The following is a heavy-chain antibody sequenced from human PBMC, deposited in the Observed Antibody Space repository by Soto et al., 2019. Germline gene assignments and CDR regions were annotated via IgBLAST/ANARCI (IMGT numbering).Heavy chain of an antibody. J-gene: IGHJ6*02. CDR1: GGTFSSYA. Sequence: ASVKVSCKASGGTFSSYAISWVRQAPGQGLEWMGGIRPIFSTANNAQKCQSRVTITADKSTSTAYMELSSLRSEDTAVYYCAKTSSCGGDSQVTLYYYVGMDDWGQGTKVTVSS. D-gene: IGHD2-21*02. CDR2: IRPIFSTA. V-gene: IGHV1-69*06. CDR3: AKTSSCGGDSQVTLYYYVGMDD.